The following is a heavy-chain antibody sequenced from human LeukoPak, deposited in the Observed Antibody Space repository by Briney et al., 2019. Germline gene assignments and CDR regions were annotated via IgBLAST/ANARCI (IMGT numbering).Heavy chain of an antibody. CDR3: ALAPRSQGWYFDL. J-gene: IGHJ2*01. CDR1: GGSFSGYC. CDR2: INHSGSI. V-gene: IGHV4-34*01. Sequence: PSETLSLTCAVYGGSFSGYCWSWIRQPPGKGLEWIGEINHSGSINYNPSLKSRVTISVDTSMNQFSLKLSSVTAADTAVYYCALAPRSQGWYFDLWGRGTLVTVSS.